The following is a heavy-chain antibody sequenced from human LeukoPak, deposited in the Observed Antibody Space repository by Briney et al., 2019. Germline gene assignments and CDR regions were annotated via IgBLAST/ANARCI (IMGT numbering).Heavy chain of an antibody. CDR3: VREILYCSGGSCYRGPFDN. D-gene: IGHD2-15*01. Sequence: NSSETLSLTCTVSNDSISSGDYYWNWIRQPPGKGLEWIGYIFRRGGTSYNPSLKSRILFSVDTSQNQFSLKLSSVTAADTAVYYCVREILYCSGGSCYRGPFDNWGQGTLVTVSA. J-gene: IGHJ4*02. CDR2: IFRRGGT. CDR1: NDSISSGDYY. V-gene: IGHV4-30-4*01.